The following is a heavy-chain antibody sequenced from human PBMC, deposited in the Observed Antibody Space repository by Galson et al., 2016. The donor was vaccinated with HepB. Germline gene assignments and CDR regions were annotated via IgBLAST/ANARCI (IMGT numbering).Heavy chain of an antibody. D-gene: IGHD2-2*02. CDR3: ARPRRPILRDIKDPFDV. V-gene: IGHV4-34*01. J-gene: IGHJ3*01. CDR2: INHSGST. Sequence: SETLSLTCAVSGGSFSDYYWNWIRQPPGKGLEWIGEINHSGSTNYNPSLKSRVTMSVDTSKNQFSLNLTSVTAADTAVYYCARPRRPILRDIKDPFDVWGQGTRVTVSS. CDR1: GGSFSDYY.